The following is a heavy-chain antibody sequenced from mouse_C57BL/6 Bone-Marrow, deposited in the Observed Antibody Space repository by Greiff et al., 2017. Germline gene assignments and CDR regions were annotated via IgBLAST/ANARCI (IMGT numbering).Heavy chain of an antibody. J-gene: IGHJ2*01. CDR2: IDTTGCGT. Sequence: QVQLQQPGAELVKPGASVKLSCTASGYTFTSYWMHWVQQRPGRGLEWIGRIDTTGCGTKYNEKFKSKATLTVDKPSSTAYMQLISLTSDDAAVYDFAGCYGYDGYYFDEWGQGTALTVSA. D-gene: IGHD2-2*01. CDR1: GYTFTSYW. CDR3: AGCYGYDGYYFDE. V-gene: IGHV1-72*01.